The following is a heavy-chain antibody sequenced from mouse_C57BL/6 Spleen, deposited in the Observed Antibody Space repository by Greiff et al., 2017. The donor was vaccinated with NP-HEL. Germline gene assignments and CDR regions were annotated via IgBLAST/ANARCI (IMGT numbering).Heavy chain of an antibody. J-gene: IGHJ2*01. Sequence: VQLQQSGTELVKPGASVKLSCKASGYTFTSYWMHWVKQRPGQGLEWIGNINPSNGGTNYNEKFKSKATLTVDKSSSTAYMQLSSLTSEDSAVYYCARGQLTVYYFDYWGQGTTLTVSS. CDR3: ARGQLTVYYFDY. CDR1: GYTFTSYW. CDR2: INPSNGGT. D-gene: IGHD6-1*01. V-gene: IGHV1-53*01.